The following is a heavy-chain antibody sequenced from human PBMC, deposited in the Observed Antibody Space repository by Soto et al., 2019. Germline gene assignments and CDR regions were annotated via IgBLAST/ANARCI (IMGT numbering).Heavy chain of an antibody. CDR3: ARGPTYYDFWSGYWNY. Sequence: PGGSLRLSCAASGFTFSSYAMHWVRQAPGKGLEWVAVISHDGSNKYYADSMKGRFTISRDNSKNTLYLQMNSLRGEDTAVYYCARGPTYYDFWSGYWNYWGQGTLVTVS. D-gene: IGHD3-3*01. CDR2: ISHDGSNK. CDR1: GFTFSSYA. V-gene: IGHV3-30-3*01. J-gene: IGHJ4*02.